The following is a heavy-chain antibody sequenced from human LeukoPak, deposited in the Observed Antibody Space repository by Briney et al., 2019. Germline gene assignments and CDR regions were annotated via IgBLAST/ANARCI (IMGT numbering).Heavy chain of an antibody. CDR3: VRHDGRGVSTMGALDS. V-gene: IGHV4-34*01. CDR1: GGSFSGYY. J-gene: IGHJ4*02. CDR2: INHSGST. Sequence: PSETLSLTCAVYGGSFSGYYWSWIRQPPGKGLEWIGEINHSGSTNYNPSLKSRVTISVDTSKNQFSLKLSSVTAADTAVYHCVRHDGRGVSTMGALDSWGLGSLVTVSS. D-gene: IGHD1-26*01.